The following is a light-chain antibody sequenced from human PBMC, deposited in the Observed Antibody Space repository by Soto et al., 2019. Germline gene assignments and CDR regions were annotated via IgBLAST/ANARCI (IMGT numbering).Light chain of an antibody. CDR1: SSDVGSYNL. CDR2: EVS. Sequence: QCALTRPASVYGSPVRSITISCTGTSSDVGSYNLVSWYQQHPGKAPKLMIYEVSKRPSGVSNRFSGSKSGNTASLTISGLQAEDEADYYCCSYAGSSTNYVFGTGTKVTVL. CDR3: CSYAGSSTNYV. J-gene: IGLJ1*01. V-gene: IGLV2-23*02.